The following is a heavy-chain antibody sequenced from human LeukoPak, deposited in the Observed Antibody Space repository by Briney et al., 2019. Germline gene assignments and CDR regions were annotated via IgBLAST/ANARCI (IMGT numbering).Heavy chain of an antibody. V-gene: IGHV4-59*01. CDR2: IYYSGST. CDR3: AGMTTYSSSWFDY. Sequence: PSETLSLTCTVSGGSISYYYWSWIRQSPGKGLEWMGYIYYSGSTNYNPSLKSRVTISVDTSKNQFSLKLSSVTAADTAVYYCAGMTTYSSSWFDYWGQGTLVTVSS. CDR1: GGSISYYY. J-gene: IGHJ4*02. D-gene: IGHD6-13*01.